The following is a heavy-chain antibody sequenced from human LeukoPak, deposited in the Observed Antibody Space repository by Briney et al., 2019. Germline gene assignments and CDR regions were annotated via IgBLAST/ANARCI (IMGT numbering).Heavy chain of an antibody. D-gene: IGHD4-17*01. J-gene: IGHJ4*02. CDR1: GFTFSSYA. CDR2: IYYSGRT. CDR3: ARSDLYGDYPPGNY. V-gene: IGHV4-59*01. Sequence: GSLRLSCAASGFTFSSYAMSWVRQAPGKGLEWIGYIYYSGRTNYNPSLKSRVSISIDTSKNQFSLKLSSVTAADTAFYYCARSDLYGDYPPGNYWGQGALVAVSS.